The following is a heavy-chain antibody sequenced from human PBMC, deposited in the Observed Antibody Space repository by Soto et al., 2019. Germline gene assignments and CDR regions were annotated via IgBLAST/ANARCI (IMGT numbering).Heavy chain of an antibody. CDR1: GGTFSTSS. CDR2: ILPIFGTA. Sequence: QVQLVQSGAEVKKPGSSVKVSCKASGGTFSTSSINWLRQAPGQRPEWMGNILPIFGTADYAQKFQDRVTXPXXXAXXTAYMELRSLFSEDTAVYYCARGHEYGGNSDAFDIWGQGTVVTVSS. V-gene: IGHV1-69*15. CDR3: ARGHEYGGNSDAFDI. J-gene: IGHJ3*02. D-gene: IGHD4-17*01.